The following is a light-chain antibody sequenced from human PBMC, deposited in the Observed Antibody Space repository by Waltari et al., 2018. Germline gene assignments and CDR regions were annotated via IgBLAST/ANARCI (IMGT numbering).Light chain of an antibody. J-gene: IGKJ1*01. CDR2: GAS. CDR3: QHHVGLPAT. V-gene: IGKV3-20*01. CDR1: QSVSRA. Sequence: EIVLTQSPGTLPLSPGERATLSCRASQSVSRALAWYQQKPCQAPRLLIYGASNRAAGNPDRFSGSGSGTGFSLTISSLEPGDFAVYYCQHHVGLPATVGQGPKVE.